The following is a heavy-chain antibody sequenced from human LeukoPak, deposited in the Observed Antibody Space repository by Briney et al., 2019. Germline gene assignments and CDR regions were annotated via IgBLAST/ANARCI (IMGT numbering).Heavy chain of an antibody. Sequence: PGGSLRLSCAAAGFTFSSYAMHWVRQAPGKGLEYVSAISSNGGSTYYANSVKGRFTISRDNSKNTLYLQMGSLRAEDMAVYYCARGLWDGDYEFDYWGQGPLVTVSS. CDR3: ARGLWDGDYEFDY. J-gene: IGHJ4*02. V-gene: IGHV3-64*01. CDR1: GFTFSSYA. CDR2: ISSNGGST. D-gene: IGHD4-17*01.